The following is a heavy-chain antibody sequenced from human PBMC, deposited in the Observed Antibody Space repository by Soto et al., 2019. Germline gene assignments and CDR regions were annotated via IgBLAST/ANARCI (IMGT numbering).Heavy chain of an antibody. CDR3: ARDSSVVVAATSAFDI. Sequence: GGSLRLSCAASGFTFSSYGMHWVRQAPGKGLEWVAVIWYDGSNKYYADSVKGRFTISRDNSKNTLYLQMNSLRAEDTAVYYCARDSSVVVAATSAFDIWGQGTMVTVSS. D-gene: IGHD2-15*01. CDR2: IWYDGSNK. CDR1: GFTFSSYG. J-gene: IGHJ3*02. V-gene: IGHV3-33*01.